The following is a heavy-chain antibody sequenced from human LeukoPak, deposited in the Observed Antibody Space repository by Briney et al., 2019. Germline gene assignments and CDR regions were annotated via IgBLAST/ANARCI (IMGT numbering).Heavy chain of an antibody. CDR2: INPNSGGT. V-gene: IGHV1-2*02. J-gene: IGHJ5*02. D-gene: IGHD3-22*01. CDR1: GYTFTGYY. CDR3: ARDGLYYDSSGYPNWFGP. Sequence: GASVKVSCKASGYTFTGYYMHWVRQAPGQGLEWMGWINPNSGGTNYAQKFQGRVTMTRDTSISTAYMELSRLRSDDTAVYYCARDGLYYDSSGYPNWFGPWGQGTLVTVSS.